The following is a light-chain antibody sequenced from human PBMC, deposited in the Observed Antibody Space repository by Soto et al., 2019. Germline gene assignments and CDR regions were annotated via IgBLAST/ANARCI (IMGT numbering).Light chain of an antibody. V-gene: IGKV1-39*01. J-gene: IGKJ1*01. CDR3: QHSYSLPPWT. CDR1: QRISTY. CDR2: RAS. Sequence: DIQMTQSPSSLSASVGDRVTISCRASQRISTYLNWYQQKPGTAPRLLIYRASSVKSGVPPRFSGSGSGRDFTLTIGSLRPEDTATYFCQHSYSLPPWTFGQGTKVYIK.